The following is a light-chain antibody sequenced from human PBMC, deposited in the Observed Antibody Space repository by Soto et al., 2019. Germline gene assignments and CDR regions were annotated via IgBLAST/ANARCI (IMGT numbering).Light chain of an antibody. CDR2: AAS. Sequence: DIQMTQSPSSLSASIGDRVTITCRASQGISDYLAWYQQKPGKLPKVLIYAASTLQSGVPSRFSGSGSGTDFTLTISSLQPEDFATYYCQHADSFPLITFGQGTRLEIK. J-gene: IGKJ5*01. V-gene: IGKV1-27*01. CDR1: QGISDY. CDR3: QHADSFPLIT.